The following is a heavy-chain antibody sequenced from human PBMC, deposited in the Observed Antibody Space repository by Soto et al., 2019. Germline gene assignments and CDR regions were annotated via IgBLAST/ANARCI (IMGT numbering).Heavy chain of an antibody. CDR3: ARLGYYFDSTNSVGNY. V-gene: IGHV3-33*01. D-gene: IGHD3-22*01. CDR1: GFMFNTYG. Sequence: QVLLVESGGGVGQPGTSLRLSCAASGFMFNTYGMHWVRQAPGKGLERVAGKWYDGSNKYYADSVKGRFTNSRENSKNTLFLQMNSLRAEDTAVYYGARLGYYFDSTNSVGNYWGQGTLVTVSS. J-gene: IGHJ4*02. CDR2: KWYDGSNK.